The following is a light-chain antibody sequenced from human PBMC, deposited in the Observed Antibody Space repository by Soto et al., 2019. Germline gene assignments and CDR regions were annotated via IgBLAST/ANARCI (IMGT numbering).Light chain of an antibody. V-gene: IGKV3-15*01. CDR2: DAS. CDR1: QSVSNN. Sequence: ILMTQSPATLSVSPGERATLSCRASQSVSNNLAWYQQKPGQAPRLLIYDASTRATSIPARFSGSGSGTEFTLTIGGLQSEDFAVYYCQQYNNWPPWTFGQGTKVEIK. CDR3: QQYNNWPPWT. J-gene: IGKJ1*01.